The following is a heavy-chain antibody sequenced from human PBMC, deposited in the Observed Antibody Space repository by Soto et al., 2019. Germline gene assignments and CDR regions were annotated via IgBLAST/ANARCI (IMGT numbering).Heavy chain of an antibody. Sequence: EVQLVESGGGLVQPGGSLRLSCAVSGLTVSTSYMSWARQAPGKGLEWVSVIYSGGSTYYADSLKGRFTISRDISKNTLYLQLNSLRAEDTAVYYCARDGGNSGGGGTHWYCYMDVWGKGTTVTVSS. CDR1: GLTVSTSY. CDR2: IYSGGST. D-gene: IGHD2-15*01. CDR3: ARDGGNSGGGGTHWYCYMDV. V-gene: IGHV3-66*01. J-gene: IGHJ6*03.